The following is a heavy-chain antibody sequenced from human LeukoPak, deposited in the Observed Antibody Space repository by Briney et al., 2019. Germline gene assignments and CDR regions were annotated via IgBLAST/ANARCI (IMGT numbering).Heavy chain of an antibody. D-gene: IGHD3-10*01. CDR1: GYTFTSYT. CDR2: INGGNGNT. V-gene: IGHV1-3*01. Sequence: ASVKVSCKASGYTFTSYTMHWLWQAPGQRPERMGWINGGNGNTKYSQRFQGRVTITRDTSASTAYMELSSLRSEDTAVYYCASGYYGSETAFDFWGQGTLVTVSS. CDR3: ASGYYGSETAFDF. J-gene: IGHJ4*02.